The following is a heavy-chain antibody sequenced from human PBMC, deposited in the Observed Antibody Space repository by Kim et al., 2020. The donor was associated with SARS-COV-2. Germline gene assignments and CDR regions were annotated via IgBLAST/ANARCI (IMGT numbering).Heavy chain of an antibody. D-gene: IGHD6-19*01. Sequence: GGSLRLSCAASGFTFSDYYMSWIRQAPGKGLEWVSYISSSSYTNYADSVKGRFTISRDNAKNSLYLQMNSLRAEDTAVYYCARGGGIAVAGTHFQHWGQGTLVTVSS. V-gene: IGHV3-11*05. CDR1: GFTFSDYY. J-gene: IGHJ1*01. CDR2: ISSSSYT. CDR3: ARGGGIAVAGTHFQH.